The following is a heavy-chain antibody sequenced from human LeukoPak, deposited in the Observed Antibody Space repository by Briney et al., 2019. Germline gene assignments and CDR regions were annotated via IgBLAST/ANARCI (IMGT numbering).Heavy chain of an antibody. D-gene: IGHD6-13*01. CDR2: INSDGSST. Sequence: QPGGSLRLSCAASGFTFSTYWMHWVRQAPGKGLVWVSRINSDGSSTTYADSVKGRFTISRDNAKNTLYLQMNSLRADDTAVCFCASVSSTWYYFGSWGQGTLVTVSS. J-gene: IGHJ4*02. CDR3: ASVSSTWYYFGS. CDR1: GFTFSTYW. V-gene: IGHV3-74*01.